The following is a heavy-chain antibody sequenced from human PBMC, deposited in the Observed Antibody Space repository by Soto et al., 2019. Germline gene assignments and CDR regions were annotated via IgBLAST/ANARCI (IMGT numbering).Heavy chain of an antibody. J-gene: IGHJ4*02. V-gene: IGHV3-49*03. CDR1: GFPFGNFL. D-gene: IGHD3-10*01. Sequence: GGSLRLSCTASGFPFGNFLMSWFRQAPGKGMEWVGFIRSQPYGGTAEYATSVRGRFTISRDDSKGIAYLQMNSLQTEDSGVYYCIGSFPFWGQGTLVTVSS. CDR3: IGSFPF. CDR2: IRSQPYGGTA.